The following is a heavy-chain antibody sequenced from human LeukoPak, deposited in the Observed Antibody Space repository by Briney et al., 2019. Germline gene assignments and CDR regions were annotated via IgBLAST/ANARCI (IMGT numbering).Heavy chain of an antibody. CDR1: GFTFSSYS. V-gene: IGHV3-21*01. D-gene: IGHD6-13*01. J-gene: IGHJ4*02. CDR2: ISSRSSYI. Sequence: GGSLRLSCAASGFTFSSYSMNWVRQAPGKGLEWVSSISSRSSYIYYADSVKGRFTISRDNAKNSLYLQMNSLRTEDTAVYYCAISIAAAGTGFDYWGQGTLVTVSS. CDR3: AISIAAAGTGFDY.